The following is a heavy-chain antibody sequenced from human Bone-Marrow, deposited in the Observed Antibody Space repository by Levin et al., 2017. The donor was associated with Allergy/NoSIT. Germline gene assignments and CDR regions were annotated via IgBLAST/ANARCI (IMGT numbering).Heavy chain of an antibody. D-gene: IGHD5-12*01. CDR3: AHFRGGDVGYHPRFDY. CDR2: IYWDDDK. CDR1: GFSFNTSGVG. V-gene: IGHV2-5*02. J-gene: IGHJ4*02. Sequence: SGPTLVKPTQTLTLTCTFSGFSFNTSGVGVGWIRQPPGKALEWLALIYWDDDKRYSPSLKSRLTITQDTSKNQVVRTLTNMDPVDTATYCWAHFRGGDVGYHPRFDYWGQGTLVTVSS.